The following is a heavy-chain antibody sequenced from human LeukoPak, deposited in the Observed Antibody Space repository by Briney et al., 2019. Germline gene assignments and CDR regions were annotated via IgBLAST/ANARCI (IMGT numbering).Heavy chain of an antibody. J-gene: IGHJ6*03. CDR2: IYYSGST. CDR1: GGSISSGDYY. D-gene: IGHD2-2*01. CDR3: ARVGGRDIVVVPAAADYYMDV. Sequence: SQTLSLTCTVSGGSISSGDYYWSWIRQPPGKGLEWIGYIYYSGSTYYNPSLKSRVTISVDTSQNQFSLKLSSVTAADTAVYYCARVGGRDIVVVPAAADYYMDVWGKGTTVTVSS. V-gene: IGHV4-30-4*08.